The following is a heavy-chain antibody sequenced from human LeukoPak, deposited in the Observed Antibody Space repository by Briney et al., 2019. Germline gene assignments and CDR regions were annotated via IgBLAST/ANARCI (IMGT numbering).Heavy chain of an antibody. CDR1: GFTVSSNY. D-gene: IGHD6-6*01. Sequence: GGSLRLSCAASGFTVSSNYMSWVRQAPGKGLEWVSVIYSGDSSHYADSVKGRFTISRDNSKNTLYLQMNSLRAEDTAVYYCAKGDPYSSSFPIYQIHMDVWGKGTTVTVSS. CDR2: IYSGDSS. J-gene: IGHJ6*03. CDR3: AKGDPYSSSFPIYQIHMDV. V-gene: IGHV3-53*01.